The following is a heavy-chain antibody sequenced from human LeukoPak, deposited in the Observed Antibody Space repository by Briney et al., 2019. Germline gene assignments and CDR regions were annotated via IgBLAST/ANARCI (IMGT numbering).Heavy chain of an antibody. CDR1: GGSFSGYY. CDR2: INHSGST. J-gene: IGHJ6*03. Sequence: PSETLSLTCAVYGGSFSGYYWTWIRQPPGKGLEWMGEINHSGSTNYNPSLGGRVTILVDTSKNQFSLRLSSVTAADTAVYYCARGRKVVGEFWRPYYYHYMDVWGKGTTVTVSS. V-gene: IGHV4-34*01. D-gene: IGHD3-10*01. CDR3: ARGRKVVGEFWRPYYYHYMDV.